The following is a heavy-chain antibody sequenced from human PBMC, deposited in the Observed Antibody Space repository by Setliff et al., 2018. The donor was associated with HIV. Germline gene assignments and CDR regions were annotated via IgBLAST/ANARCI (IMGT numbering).Heavy chain of an antibody. CDR2: INPNNGGT. CDR1: GYTFTGYY. Sequence: GASVKVSCKASGYTFTGYYMHWVRQAPGQGLEWMGWINPNNGGTNYAQKFQGRVTMTRDTSISTAYMELSRLRAEDTALYYCARDQSSSWTTGLDYWGQGALVTVSS. D-gene: IGHD6-13*01. CDR3: ARDQSSSWTTGLDY. V-gene: IGHV1-2*02. J-gene: IGHJ4*02.